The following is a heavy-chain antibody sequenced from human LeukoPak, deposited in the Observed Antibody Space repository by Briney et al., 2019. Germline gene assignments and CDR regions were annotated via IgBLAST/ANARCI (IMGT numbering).Heavy chain of an antibody. CDR2: IYHSGST. J-gene: IGHJ4*02. CDR1: GYSISSGYY. CDR3: ARGIRGGSGSYSLDY. D-gene: IGHD3-10*01. Sequence: PSETLSLTCTVSGYSISSGYYWGWIRQPPGKGLEWIGSIYHSGSTYYNPSLKSRVTISVDTSKNQFSLKLSSVTAADTAVYYCARGIRGGSGSYSLDYWGQGTLVTVSS. V-gene: IGHV4-38-2*02.